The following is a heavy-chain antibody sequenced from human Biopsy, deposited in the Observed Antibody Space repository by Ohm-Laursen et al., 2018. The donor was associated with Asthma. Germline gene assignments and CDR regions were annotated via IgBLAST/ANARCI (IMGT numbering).Heavy chain of an antibody. CDR1: GYTFNSAG. V-gene: IGHV1-18*01. D-gene: IGHD3-10*01. CDR2: ISVYNGNT. CDR3: GRAVDYSHYYGIDV. J-gene: IGHJ6*02. Sequence: ASVKVSCKPSGYTFNSAGITWVRQAPGQGLEWMGWISVYNGNTKVAQKLQDRVTMITDTSTSTAYMELRSLRSDDTAVYFCGRAVDYSHYYGIDVWGQGTTVTVS.